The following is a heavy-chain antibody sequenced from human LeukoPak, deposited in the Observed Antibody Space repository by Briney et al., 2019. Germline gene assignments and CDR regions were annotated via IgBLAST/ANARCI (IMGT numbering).Heavy chain of an antibody. CDR2: ISGSGGST. V-gene: IGHV3-23*01. D-gene: IGHD6-19*01. J-gene: IGHJ4*02. Sequence: SGGSLRLSCAAPGFTFSSYAMSWVRQAPGKGLEWVSAISGSGGSTYYADSVKGRFTISRDNSKNTLYLQMNSLRAEDTAVYYCAKDAHFWVAVAAPRWGQGTLVTVSS. CDR1: GFTFSSYA. CDR3: AKDAHFWVAVAAPR.